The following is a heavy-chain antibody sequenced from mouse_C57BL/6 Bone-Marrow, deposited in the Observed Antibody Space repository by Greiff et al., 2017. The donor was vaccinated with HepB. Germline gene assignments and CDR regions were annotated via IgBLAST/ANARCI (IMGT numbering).Heavy chain of an antibody. CDR3: ARDADYFDY. Sequence: EVKVVESGGGLVKPGGSLKLSCAASGFTFSSYAMSWVRQTPEKRLEWVATISHGGSYTYYPDNVKGRFTISRDNAKNNLYLQMSHLKSEDTAMYYCARDADYFDYWGQGTTLTVSS. CDR1: GFTFSSYA. CDR2: ISHGGSYT. J-gene: IGHJ2*01. V-gene: IGHV5-4*01.